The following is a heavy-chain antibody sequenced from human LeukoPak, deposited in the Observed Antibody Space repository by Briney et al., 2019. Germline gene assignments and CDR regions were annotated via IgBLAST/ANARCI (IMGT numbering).Heavy chain of an antibody. J-gene: IGHJ4*02. D-gene: IGHD3-22*01. CDR3: ASQPYYDSSGYYFY. CDR2: IYYSGST. V-gene: IGHV4-39*01. Sequence: WVRQAPGKGLEWIGSIYYSGSTFYNPPLKSRVTISINTSKNQFSLKLSSVTAADTAVYYCASQPYYDSSGYYFYWGQGTLVTVSS.